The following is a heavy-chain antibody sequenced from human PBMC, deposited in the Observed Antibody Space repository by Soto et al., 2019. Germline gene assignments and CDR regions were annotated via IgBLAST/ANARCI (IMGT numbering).Heavy chain of an antibody. CDR3: AGGYYYGSGSTYYYYGMDV. Sequence: PSETLSLTCTVSGGSISSYYWSWIRQPPGKGLEWIGSIYYSGSTYYNPSLKSRVTISVDTSKNQFSLKLSSVTAADTAVYYCAGGYYYGSGSTYYYYGMDVWGQGTTVTVSS. J-gene: IGHJ6*02. D-gene: IGHD3-10*01. CDR1: GGSISSYY. V-gene: IGHV4-59*05. CDR2: IYYSGST.